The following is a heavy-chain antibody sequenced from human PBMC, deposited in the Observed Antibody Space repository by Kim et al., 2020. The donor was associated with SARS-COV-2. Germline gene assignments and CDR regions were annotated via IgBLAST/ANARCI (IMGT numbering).Heavy chain of an antibody. CDR1: GFTFDDYA. CDR2: ISWNSGSI. V-gene: IGHV3-9*01. Sequence: GGSLRLSCAASGFTFDDYAMHWVRQAPGKGLEWVSGISWNSGSIGYADSVKGRFTISRDNAKNSLYLQMNSLRAEDTALYYCAKDPGGSGWRIFDYWGQG. D-gene: IGHD6-19*01. CDR3: AKDPGGSGWRIFDY. J-gene: IGHJ4*02.